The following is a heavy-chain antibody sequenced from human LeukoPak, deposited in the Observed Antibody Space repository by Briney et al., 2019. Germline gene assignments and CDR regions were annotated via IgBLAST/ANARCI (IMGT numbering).Heavy chain of an antibody. V-gene: IGHV4-39*01. Sequence: ATLSLTCTVSGGSLSSSSYYWGWIRQPPGKGLEWIGSIYYSGSTYYNPSLKSRVTISVDTSKNQFSLKLSSVTAADTAVYYCASQRGYYYMDVWGKGTTVTISS. J-gene: IGHJ6*03. CDR1: GGSLSSSSYY. CDR2: IYYSGST. D-gene: IGHD3-16*01. CDR3: ASQRGYYYMDV.